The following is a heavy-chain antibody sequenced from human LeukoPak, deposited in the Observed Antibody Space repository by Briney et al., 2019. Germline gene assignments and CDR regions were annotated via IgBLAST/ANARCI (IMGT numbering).Heavy chain of an antibody. CDR3: ARLRSDYDLSTGYTLGYYYGMDV. V-gene: IGHV4-59*01. Sequence: PSETLSLTCTVSHDSISNYYWSWIRQPPGKGLEWIGYVYVSGSTKYNPSLKSRVAISLDTSKNQFALKLKSVTAADTAVYFCARLRSDYDLSTGYTLGYYYGMDVWGQGIMVAVSS. D-gene: IGHD3-9*01. CDR2: VYVSGST. CDR1: HDSISNYY. J-gene: IGHJ6*02.